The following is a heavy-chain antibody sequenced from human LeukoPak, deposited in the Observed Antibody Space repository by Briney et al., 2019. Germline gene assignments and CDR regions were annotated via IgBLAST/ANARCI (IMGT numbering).Heavy chain of an antibody. CDR3: ATPSSGYKIDAFEV. CDR1: GGSITGYY. V-gene: IGHV4-59*01. CDR2: IYYSGST. Sequence: SETLSLTCTVSGGSITGYYWSWIRQPPGKGLEWIGYIYYSGSTNYNPSLKSRVTISVDTSKNQFSLKLTSVTAADTAVYYCATPSSGYKIDAFEVWGQGTVVAVAS. D-gene: IGHD3-22*01. J-gene: IGHJ3*01.